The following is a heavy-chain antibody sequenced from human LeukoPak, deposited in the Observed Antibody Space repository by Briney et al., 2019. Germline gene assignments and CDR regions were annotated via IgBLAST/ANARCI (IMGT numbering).Heavy chain of an antibody. J-gene: IGHJ2*01. Sequence: PGGSLRLSCAASGFTVSSNYMSWVRQAPGKGLEWVSVIYSGGSTYYADSVKGRFTISRDNSKNTLYLQMNSLRAEDTAMYYCVRAREDLMVYYYFDLWGRGTLVAVSS. V-gene: IGHV3-66*01. CDR2: IYSGGST. CDR3: VRAREDLMVYYYFDL. D-gene: IGHD1-26*01. CDR1: GFTVSSNY.